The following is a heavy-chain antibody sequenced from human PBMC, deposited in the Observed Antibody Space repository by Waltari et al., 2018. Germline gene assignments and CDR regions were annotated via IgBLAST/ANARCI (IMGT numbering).Heavy chain of an antibody. Sequence: EEQLVESGGGLAQPGESLRLSCAAAGFTFSRYCMDWVRPAPGQGMVWFSRINSDGSSTTYADSVKGRFTIARDNGKNTLYVQMNRLRPEDTAVYYCARVATKTYSSPVPGRPYYYGMDVWGQGTTVTVSS. J-gene: IGHJ6*02. D-gene: IGHD3-22*01. CDR2: INSDGSST. CDR1: GFTFSRYC. CDR3: ARVATKTYSSPVPGRPYYYGMDV. V-gene: IGHV3-74*01.